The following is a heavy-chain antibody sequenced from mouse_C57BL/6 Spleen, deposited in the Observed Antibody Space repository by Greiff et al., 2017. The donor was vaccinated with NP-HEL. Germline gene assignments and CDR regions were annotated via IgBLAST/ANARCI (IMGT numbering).Heavy chain of an antibody. D-gene: IGHD3-2*02. J-gene: IGHJ3*01. CDR1: GYTFTDYN. Sequence: VQLQQSGPELVKPGASVKIPCTASGYTFTDYNMDWVKQSHGKSLEWIGDINPNNGGTIYNQKFKGKATLTVDKSSSTAYMELRSLTSEDTAVDYCASGGAAQAPFAYWGQGTLVTVSA. CDR3: ASGGAAQAPFAY. CDR2: INPNNGGT. V-gene: IGHV1-18*01.